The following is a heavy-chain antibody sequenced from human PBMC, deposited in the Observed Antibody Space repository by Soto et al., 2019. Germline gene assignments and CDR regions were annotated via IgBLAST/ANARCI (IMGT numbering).Heavy chain of an antibody. V-gene: IGHV1-69*13. D-gene: IGHD1-7*01. Sequence: SVKVSCKASGGTFSSYAISWVRQAPGQGLEWMGGIIPIFGTANYAQKFQGRVTITADESTSTAYVELSSLRSEDTAVYYCARDSRTGTTRVAFDIWGQGTMVTVSS. CDR3: ARDSRTGTTRVAFDI. CDR2: IIPIFGTA. J-gene: IGHJ3*02. CDR1: GGTFSSYA.